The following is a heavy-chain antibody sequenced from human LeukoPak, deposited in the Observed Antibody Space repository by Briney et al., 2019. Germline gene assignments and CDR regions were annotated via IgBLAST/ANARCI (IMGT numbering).Heavy chain of an antibody. J-gene: IGHJ2*01. Sequence: GGSLRLSCAASGFTFTNYWMSWVRQAPGKGLELVANIKQDRSEKYYVDSVKGRFTISRDNAKNSLYLQMNSLRAEDTAVYYCARAAYSSTWYSRYFDLWGRGTLVTVSS. D-gene: IGHD6-13*01. CDR1: GFTFTNYW. CDR3: ARAAYSSTWYSRYFDL. V-gene: IGHV3-7*01. CDR2: IKQDRSEK.